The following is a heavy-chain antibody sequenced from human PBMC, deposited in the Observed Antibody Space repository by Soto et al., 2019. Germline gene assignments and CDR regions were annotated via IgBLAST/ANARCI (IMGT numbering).Heavy chain of an antibody. CDR3: ERVERETARNVVEAFDN. Sequence: QVQLQQWGAGLLKPSETLYLTCAVFGGSVNSGNYYWSWIRQPPGQGLEWIGEMSHSGGTHFNPSLKIQVTLSVTQSKHQFTLNMRSVSDGEPALYYCERVERETARNVVEAFDNWGPGKRVTGSS. V-gene: IGHV4-34*01. D-gene: IGHD2-15*01. CDR1: GGSVNSGNYY. J-gene: IGHJ3*02. CDR2: MSHSGGT.